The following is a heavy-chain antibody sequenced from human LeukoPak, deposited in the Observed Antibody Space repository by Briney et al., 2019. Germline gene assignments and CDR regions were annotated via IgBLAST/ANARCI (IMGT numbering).Heavy chain of an antibody. V-gene: IGHV3-48*01. CDR2: ISSGGSTI. Sequence: PGGSLRLSCAATGFTFTTYWMTWVRQAPGKGLEWVSYISSGGSTIYYADSVKGRFTISRDNSKNTLYLQMNSLRAEDTAVYYCARRAVYNHYYFDYWGQGTLVTVSS. CDR1: GFTFTTYW. J-gene: IGHJ4*02. D-gene: IGHD1-1*01. CDR3: ARRAVYNHYYFDY.